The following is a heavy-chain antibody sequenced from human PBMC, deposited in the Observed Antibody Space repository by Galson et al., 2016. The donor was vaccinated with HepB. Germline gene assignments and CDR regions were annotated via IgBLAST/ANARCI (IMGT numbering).Heavy chain of an antibody. D-gene: IGHD3-10*01. CDR1: GFSFSTCA. Sequence: SLRLSCAASGFSFSTCAMNWVRQAPGKGLEWVSTITGSGASTYYVDSEKGRFIVSRDNSKNTLYLQMNSLRVEDSAVYYCAKGKRYSDSGSYYVDYWGQGTLVTVSS. J-gene: IGHJ4*02. V-gene: IGHV3-23*01. CDR3: AKGKRYSDSGSYYVDY. CDR2: ITGSGAST.